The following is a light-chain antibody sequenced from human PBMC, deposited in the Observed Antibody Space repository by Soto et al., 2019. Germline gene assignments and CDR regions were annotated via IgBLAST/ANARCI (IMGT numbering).Light chain of an antibody. J-gene: IGKJ2*01. V-gene: IGKV1-39*01. CDR1: QNINSH. CDR3: QQSFSTPYT. Sequence: DIQMTQFPSSLSASVGDRVTITCRAGQNINSHLTWYQQKPGRAPKLLIYDASSLHSGVPSRFSGSGSGTDFTLTISSLQPEDFVSYYCQQSFSTPYTFGQGTKVDIK. CDR2: DAS.